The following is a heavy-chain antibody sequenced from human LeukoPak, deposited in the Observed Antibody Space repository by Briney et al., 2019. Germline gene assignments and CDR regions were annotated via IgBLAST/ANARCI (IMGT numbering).Heavy chain of an antibody. D-gene: IGHD6-25*01. CDR2: ISSTSSTK. Sequence: GGSLRLFCAASGCSFSTYSMNWVRQAPGRGLEWVSYISSTSSTKHCADSAKGRCTISRDNAKNSLYLQMNSLRAEDTAVYYCARTLYSSGNHFDPWGQGTLVTVSS. J-gene: IGHJ5*02. CDR3: ARTLYSSGNHFDP. CDR1: GCSFSTYS. V-gene: IGHV3-48*01.